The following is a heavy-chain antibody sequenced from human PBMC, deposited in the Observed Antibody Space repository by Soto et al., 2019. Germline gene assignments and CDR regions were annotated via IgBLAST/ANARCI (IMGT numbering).Heavy chain of an antibody. CDR2: MSPDGGLK. D-gene: IGHD3-9*01. Sequence: GGSLRLSYAASGFTFSSNVLHWVRQAPGKGLEWVAVMSPDGGLKFYTDSVKGRFSISRDNSKNTLYLQMNSLRSEDTAVYYCVFDEIPGPPDYFDYWGQGTEVTVSS. V-gene: IGHV3-30-3*01. CDR1: GFTFSSNV. J-gene: IGHJ4*02. CDR3: VFDEIPGPPDYFDY.